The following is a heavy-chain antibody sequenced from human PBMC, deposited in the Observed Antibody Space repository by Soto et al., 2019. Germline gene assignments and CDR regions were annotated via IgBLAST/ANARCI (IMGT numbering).Heavy chain of an antibody. CDR1: GFTFSKYA. CDR3: ATWAYHHGLDV. J-gene: IGHJ6*02. CDR2: TSNNVDST. V-gene: IGHV3-64*07. Sequence: EVQLVESGGGLVQPGGPRRLSCAAYGFTFSKYALQWVHRVPVKGLEYVPTTSNNVDSTIYEESVKARFAISRDNSKNTLYLQMGSLRAEDMGVYYCATWAYHHGLDVWCQGTTVTVSS. D-gene: IGHD7-27*01.